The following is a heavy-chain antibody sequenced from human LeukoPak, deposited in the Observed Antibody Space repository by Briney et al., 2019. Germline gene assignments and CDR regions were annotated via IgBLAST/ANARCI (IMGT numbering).Heavy chain of an antibody. Sequence: RPGGSLRLSCAASGFTFDDYGMSWVRQAPGKGLEWVSGINWNGGSTGYADSVKGRFTISRDNAKNSLYLQMNSLRAEDTALYYCARAHRDNYDFWSGYVLTGAFDIWGQGTMVTVSS. CDR2: INWNGGST. V-gene: IGHV3-20*04. J-gene: IGHJ3*02. CDR1: GFTFDDYG. D-gene: IGHD3-3*01. CDR3: ARAHRDNYDFWSGYVLTGAFDI.